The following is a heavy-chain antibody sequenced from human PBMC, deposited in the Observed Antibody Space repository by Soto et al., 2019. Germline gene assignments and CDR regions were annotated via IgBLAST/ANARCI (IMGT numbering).Heavy chain of an antibody. CDR1: GYTFIRYG. D-gene: IGHD3-16*01. CDR3: ARGGYYDHVWKKLNYYGLDV. Sequence: QVQLVQSAAEVKKPGASVKVSCKASGYTFIRYGITWVRQAPGQGLEWVGWISPYNDYTEYAQKFHGRVTMTTDTSTKTVNMALRGLRSDDTAVYYWARGGYYDHVWKKLNYYGLDVWGQGTTVTVSS. V-gene: IGHV1-18*01. CDR2: ISPYNDYT. J-gene: IGHJ6*02.